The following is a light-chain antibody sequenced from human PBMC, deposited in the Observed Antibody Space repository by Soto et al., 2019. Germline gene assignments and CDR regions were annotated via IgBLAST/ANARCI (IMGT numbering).Light chain of an antibody. CDR3: QQRSNWRLT. CDR2: DAS. CDR1: QSVSSY. Sequence: EILLTQSPATLSLSPGERATLSCRASQSVSSYLAWYQQKPDQAPRLLIHDASNRATGIPARFSGSGSGTDFTLTISSLEPEDFAVYYCQQRSNWRLTFGGGTKVDIK. V-gene: IGKV3-11*01. J-gene: IGKJ4*01.